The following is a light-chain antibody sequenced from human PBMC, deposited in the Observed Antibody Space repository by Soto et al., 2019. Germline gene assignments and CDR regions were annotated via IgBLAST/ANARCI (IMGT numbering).Light chain of an antibody. CDR2: EAS. CDR1: NSDVGSHNF. J-gene: IGLJ3*02. Sequence: QSALTQPASVSGSPGQSITISCTGTNSDVGSHNFVSWYQQYPGKAPKLLIYEASKRPSGLSNRFSGSKSGNTASLPISGLQAEDEADYYCCSLTNGATWVFGGGTKLTVL. CDR3: CSLTNGATWV. V-gene: IGLV2-23*01.